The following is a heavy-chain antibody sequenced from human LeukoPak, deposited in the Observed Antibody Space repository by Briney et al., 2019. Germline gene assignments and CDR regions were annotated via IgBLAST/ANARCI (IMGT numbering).Heavy chain of an antibody. CDR1: GGSITSNSYS. Sequence: PSETLSLTCTVSGGSITSNSYSRGWIRQPPGKGLQWIVTLSHAGTNYYNPSLKSRVTMPVDRSKNQLSLKLTSVTATDTAVYYCARLRGGVQLWGDWGQGTLVTVSS. CDR2: LSHAGTN. J-gene: IGHJ4*02. V-gene: IGHV4-39*01. D-gene: IGHD5-18*01. CDR3: ARLRGGVQLWGD.